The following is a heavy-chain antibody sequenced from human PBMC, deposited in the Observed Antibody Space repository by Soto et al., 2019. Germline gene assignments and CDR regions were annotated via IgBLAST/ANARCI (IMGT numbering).Heavy chain of an antibody. CDR1: GYTFTSYD. CDR3: ARGGAFSVWFDP. V-gene: IGHV1-8*01. CDR2: MNPNSGNT. D-gene: IGHD3-10*01. Sequence: ASVKVSCKASGYTFTSYDINWVRQATGQGLEWMGWMNPNSGNTGYAQKFQGRVTMTRNTSISTAYMELSSLRSEDTAVYYCARGGAFSVWFDPWGQGTLVTSPQ. J-gene: IGHJ5*02.